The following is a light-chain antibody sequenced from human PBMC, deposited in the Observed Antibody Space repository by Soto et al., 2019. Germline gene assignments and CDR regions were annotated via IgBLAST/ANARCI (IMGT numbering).Light chain of an antibody. CDR3: QQYGSSPQT. CDR1: QSVRSTH. CDR2: GAS. J-gene: IGKJ1*01. V-gene: IGKV3-20*01. Sequence: EIVLAQSPGTLSLSPGEGASLSCRASQSVRSTHLAWYQLKPGQAPRLFIYGASSRATGIPDRFSGSGSGTDFTLAISRLEPEDFAVYYCQQYGSSPQTFGQGTKVDIK.